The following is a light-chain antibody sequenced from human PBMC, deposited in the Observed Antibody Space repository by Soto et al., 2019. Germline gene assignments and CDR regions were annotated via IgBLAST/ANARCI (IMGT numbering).Light chain of an antibody. CDR3: QVWDGSTAHVV. V-gene: IGLV3-9*01. CDR2: RDK. Sequence: SYELTQPLSVSVVLGQTARITCGGDNIGRKNAHWYVQKPGQAPVLVIYRDKNRPSGIPERFSGSNSGDTATLTISRAQAGDEADYYCQVWDGSTAHVVFGGGTQLTVL. CDR1: NIGRKN. J-gene: IGLJ3*02.